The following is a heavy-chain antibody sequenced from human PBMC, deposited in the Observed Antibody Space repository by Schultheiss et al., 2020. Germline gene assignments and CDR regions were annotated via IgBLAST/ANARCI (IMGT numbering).Heavy chain of an antibody. J-gene: IGHJ6*02. Sequence: GGSLRLSCAASGFTFSNAWMNWVRQAPGKGLEWVAVIWYDGSNKYYADSVKGRFTISRDNSKNTLYLQMNSLRAEDTAVYYCARDGSFGAVAGTSLYYYYGMDVWGQGTTVTVSS. CDR2: IWYDGSNK. CDR3: ARDGSFGAVAGTSLYYYYGMDV. CDR1: GFTFSNAW. D-gene: IGHD6-19*01. V-gene: IGHV3-33*08.